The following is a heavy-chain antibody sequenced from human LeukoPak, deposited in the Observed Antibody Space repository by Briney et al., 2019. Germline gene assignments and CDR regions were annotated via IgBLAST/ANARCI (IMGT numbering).Heavy chain of an antibody. CDR1: GYSISSGYY. J-gene: IGHJ4*02. CDR3: ASYQSGSYYY. V-gene: IGHV4-38-2*01. Sequence: PSETLSLTCAVSGYSISSGYYWGWIRQPPGKGLEWIGSIYHSGSTYYNPSLKSRVTISVDTSKNQFSLKLSSVTAADTAVYYCASYQSGSYYYWGQGTLVTVSS. CDR2: IYHSGST. D-gene: IGHD1-26*01.